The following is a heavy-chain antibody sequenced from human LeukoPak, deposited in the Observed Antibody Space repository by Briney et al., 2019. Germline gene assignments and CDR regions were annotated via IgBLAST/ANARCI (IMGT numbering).Heavy chain of an antibody. V-gene: IGHV4-39*01. J-gene: IGHJ6*02. Sequence: SETLSLTCTVSGGSISSSSYYWGWIRQPPGKGLEWIGSIYYSGSTYYNPSLKSRVTISVDTSKNQFSLKLSSVTAADTAVYYCVKPGDRGWYPDVWGQGTTVTVSS. CDR1: GGSISSSSYY. CDR2: IYYSGST. CDR3: VKPGDRGWYPDV. D-gene: IGHD6-19*01.